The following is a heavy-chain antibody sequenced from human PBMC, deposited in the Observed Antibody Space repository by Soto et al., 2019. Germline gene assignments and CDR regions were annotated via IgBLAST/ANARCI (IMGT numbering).Heavy chain of an antibody. J-gene: IGHJ4*02. D-gene: IGHD3-22*01. CDR1: GYTFTSYG. V-gene: IGHV1-18*01. CDR2: ISAYNGNT. CDR3: ARVKVREKSNYLDY. Sequence: VASVKVSCKASGYTFTSYGISWVRQAPGQGLEWMGWISAYNGNTNYAQKLQGRVTMTTDTSTSTAYMELRSLRSDDTAVYYCARVKVREKSNYLDYWGQGTLVTVSS.